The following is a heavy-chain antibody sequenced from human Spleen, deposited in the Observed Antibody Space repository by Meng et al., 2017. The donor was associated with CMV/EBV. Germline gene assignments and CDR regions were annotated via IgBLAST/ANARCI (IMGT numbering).Heavy chain of an antibody. J-gene: IGHJ6*02. CDR2: IYYSGST. V-gene: IGHV4-30-4*08. CDR1: GGSISIGDYY. Sequence: SETLSLTCTVSGGSISIGDYYWSWIRQPPGKGLEWIGYIYYSGSTYYNPSLKSRVTISVDTSKNQFSLKPSSVTAADTAVYYCARGEDPNRRFNGMDVWGQGTTVTVSS. CDR3: ARGEDPNRRFNGMDV. D-gene: IGHD5-24*01.